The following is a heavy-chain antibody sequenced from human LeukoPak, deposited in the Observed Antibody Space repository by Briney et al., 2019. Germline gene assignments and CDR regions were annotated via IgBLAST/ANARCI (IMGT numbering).Heavy chain of an antibody. V-gene: IGHV3-48*02. CDR3: ARDSPGIVVVPAATVDYYGMDV. CDR2: ISSSSSTI. J-gene: IGHJ6*02. D-gene: IGHD2-2*01. CDR1: GFNFKYVW. Sequence: GGSLRLSCAASGFNFKYVWMNWVRQAPGKGLEWVSYISSSSSTIYYADSVKGRFTISRDNAKNSLYLQMNSLRDEDTAVYYCARDSPGIVVVPAATVDYYGMDVWGQGTTVTVSS.